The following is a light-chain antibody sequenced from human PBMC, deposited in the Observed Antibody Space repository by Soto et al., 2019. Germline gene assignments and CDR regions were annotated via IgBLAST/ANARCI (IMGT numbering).Light chain of an antibody. CDR2: DVS. CDR1: SSDVGGSNY. Sequence: QSALTQPASVSGSPGQSITISCTGTSSDVGGSNYVSWYQQHPGKAPKLIIFDVSHRPSGFSNRFSGSKSGNTASLTISGLQAEDEAHYYCSSYTSSSTYVFGTGTKVTVL. J-gene: IGLJ1*01. V-gene: IGLV2-14*03. CDR3: SSYTSSSTYV.